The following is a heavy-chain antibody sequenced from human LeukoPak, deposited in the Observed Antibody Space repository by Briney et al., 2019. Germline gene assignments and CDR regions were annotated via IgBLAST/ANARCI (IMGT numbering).Heavy chain of an antibody. J-gene: IGHJ4*02. D-gene: IGHD3-22*01. V-gene: IGHV4-59*01. CDR3: ARGRANYDSTGYYY. Sequence: SETLSLTCSVSGGSINSYYWTWIRQPPGKELEWIGYIYSSGSTKYNPSLKSRVTITIDTSKNQFSLKLSSVTAADTAVYYCARGRANYDSTGYYYWGQGILVTVSS. CDR1: GGSINSYY. CDR2: IYSSGST.